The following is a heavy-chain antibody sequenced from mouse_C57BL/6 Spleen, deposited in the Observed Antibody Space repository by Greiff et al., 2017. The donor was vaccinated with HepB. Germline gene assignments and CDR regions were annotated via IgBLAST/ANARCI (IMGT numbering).Heavy chain of an antibody. CDR1: GYTFTSYT. Sequence: QVQLQQSGAELARPGASVKMSCKASGYTFTSYTMLWVKQRPGQGLEWIGYINPSSGYTKYNQKFKDKATLTADKSSSTAYMQLSSLTSEDSAVYYCARRLQGDAMDYWGQGTSVTVSS. CDR3: ARRLQGDAMDY. CDR2: INPSSGYT. V-gene: IGHV1-4*01. J-gene: IGHJ4*01.